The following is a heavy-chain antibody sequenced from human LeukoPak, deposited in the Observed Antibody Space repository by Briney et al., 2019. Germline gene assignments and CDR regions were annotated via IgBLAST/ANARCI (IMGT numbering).Heavy chain of an antibody. V-gene: IGHV3-64*04. CDR1: GFTFSAYA. CDR2: ISSNGGSS. D-gene: IGHD1-1*01. CDR3: SKGQELDDGVLES. J-gene: IGHJ4*02. Sequence: QAGGSLRLSCSASGFTFSAYAMYWVRQAPGKGLEYVSGISSNGGSSFYADSVKGRFTISRDNSKNTLYLQMNSLSAEDTAIYYCSKGQELDDGVLESWGRGTLVTVSS.